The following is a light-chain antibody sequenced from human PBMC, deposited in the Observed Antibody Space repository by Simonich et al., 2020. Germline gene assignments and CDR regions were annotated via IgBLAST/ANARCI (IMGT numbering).Light chain of an antibody. CDR2: DDS. V-gene: IGLV3-21*03. CDR1: NIGSKS. CDR3: QVWDSSSDHWV. J-gene: IGLJ3*02. Sequence: SYVLTQPPSVSVAPGKTARITCGGNNIGSKSVYGYQQKPGQAPVLVVYDDSDRPAGIPERFSGSNSGNSATLTISRVEAGDEADYYCQVWDSSSDHWVFGGGTKLTVL.